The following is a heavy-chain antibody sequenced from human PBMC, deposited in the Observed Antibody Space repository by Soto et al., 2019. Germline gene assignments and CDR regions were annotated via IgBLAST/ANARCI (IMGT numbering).Heavy chain of an antibody. D-gene: IGHD3-10*01. CDR2: ISGSGGST. J-gene: IGHJ6*02. V-gene: IGHV3-23*01. CDR3: AKPSLRITMVRGVTRYGMDV. CDR1: GFTFSSYA. Sequence: EVQLLESGGGLVQLGGSLRLSCAASGFTFSSYAMSWVRKAPGKGLEWFSDISGSGGSTYYADSVKGRFTNSRDNSKNSLYLQMNSLRAEDTAVYYCAKPSLRITMVRGVTRYGMDVWGQGTTVTVSS.